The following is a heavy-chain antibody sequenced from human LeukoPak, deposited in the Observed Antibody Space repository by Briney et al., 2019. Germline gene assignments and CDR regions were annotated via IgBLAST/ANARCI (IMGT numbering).Heavy chain of an antibody. CDR2: TSVNNGDT. CDR1: GYMFNIYG. CDR3: VGDQYLNVMTGFDD. Sequence: GASVKVSCKASGYMFNIYGFSWVRQAPGQGLEWMAWTSVNNGDTKYGQKFQGRVTVTTDTSTSTVYLELRRLRPDDTAVYYCVGDQYLNVMTGFDDWGQGTLVTVSS. D-gene: IGHD3-9*01. V-gene: IGHV1-18*01. J-gene: IGHJ4*02.